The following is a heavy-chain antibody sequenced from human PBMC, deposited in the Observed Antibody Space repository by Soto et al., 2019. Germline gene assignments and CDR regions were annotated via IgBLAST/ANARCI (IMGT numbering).Heavy chain of an antibody. D-gene: IGHD2-15*01. CDR2: MNPNSGNT. CDR1: GYTFASYD. J-gene: IGHJ4*02. V-gene: IGHV1-8*01. CDR3: ARGPRYCSGGSCYADFDY. Sequence: GASVKVSCKASGYTFASYDRNWVRQATGQGLEWMGWMNPNSGNTGYAQKFQGRVTMTRNTSISTAYMELSSLRSEDTAVYYFARGPRYCSGGSCYADFDYWGQGTPVTVSS.